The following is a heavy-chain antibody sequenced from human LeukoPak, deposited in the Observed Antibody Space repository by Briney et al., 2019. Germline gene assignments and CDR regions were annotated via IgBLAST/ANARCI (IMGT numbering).Heavy chain of an antibody. CDR1: GFTFTTYW. CDR3: ARGFDGYYGFDL. V-gene: IGHV3-7*05. D-gene: IGHD5-24*01. J-gene: IGHJ3*01. CDR2: IIQDGVEK. Sequence: PGGSLRLSCAASGFTFTTYWMSWVRQAPGKGLEWVANIIQDGVEKYYVASVRGRLTISRDNAKNSMYVQMNSLRAEDTAVYYCARGFDGYYGFDLWGQGTMVTVSS.